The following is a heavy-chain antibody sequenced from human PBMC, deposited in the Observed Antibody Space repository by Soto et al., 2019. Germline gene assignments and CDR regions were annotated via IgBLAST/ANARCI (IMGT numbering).Heavy chain of an antibody. CDR3: VRSGHSFGGVM. V-gene: IGHV4-59*01. Sequence: SETLSLTCTVSGASINNYYGSWVRQPPGKGLEWIGYMYYSGGSNSNPSLKGRVTISVDTSKNQISLKLTSVTAADTAVYYCVRSGHSFGGVMWAQGTLVTVYS. J-gene: IGHJ4*02. CDR2: MYYSGGS. CDR1: GASINNYY. D-gene: IGHD3-16*01.